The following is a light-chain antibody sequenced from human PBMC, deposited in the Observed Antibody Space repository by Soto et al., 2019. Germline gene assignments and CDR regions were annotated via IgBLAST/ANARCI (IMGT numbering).Light chain of an antibody. CDR1: QSVRSRY. J-gene: IGKJ4*01. CDR2: DAS. Sequence: DIVLTQSPGTLSLSPGERATLSCRASQSVRSRYLAWYQQKAGQAPRLLIYDASRRVTGIPDRFSGSGSGTDFTLTISRLEPEDFAVYYCRQYGSSVTFGGGTKVEIK. CDR3: RQYGSSVT. V-gene: IGKV3-20*01.